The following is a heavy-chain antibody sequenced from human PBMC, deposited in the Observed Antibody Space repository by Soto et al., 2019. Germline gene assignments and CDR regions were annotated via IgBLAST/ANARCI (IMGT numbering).Heavy chain of an antibody. D-gene: IGHD3-3*01. CDR2: IIPIFGTA. V-gene: IGHV1-69*01. CDR3: AMTVRVLEWLRREYYYYDMYV. Sequence: QVQLVQSGAEVKKPGSSVKVSCKASGGTFSSYAISWVRQAPGQGLEWMGGIIPIFGTANYAQKFQGRVTITADESQSTAYMELSSQRSEDTAVYDCAMTVRVLEWLRREYYYYDMYVWGQGTTVTVSS. J-gene: IGHJ6*02. CDR1: GGTFSSYA.